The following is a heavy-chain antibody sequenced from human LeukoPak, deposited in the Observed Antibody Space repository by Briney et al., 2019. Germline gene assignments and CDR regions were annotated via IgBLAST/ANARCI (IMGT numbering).Heavy chain of an antibody. CDR1: EFTFTSYE. CDR2: ISSSGNTI. Sequence: GGSLRLSCAASEFTFTSYELNWVRQAPGKGLEWVSYISSSGNTISYADSVKGRFTISRDNAKNSLYLQVISLRAEDTAVYYCARGLRNTDTFDIWGQGTMVTVSS. V-gene: IGHV3-48*03. CDR3: ARGLRNTDTFDI. J-gene: IGHJ3*02.